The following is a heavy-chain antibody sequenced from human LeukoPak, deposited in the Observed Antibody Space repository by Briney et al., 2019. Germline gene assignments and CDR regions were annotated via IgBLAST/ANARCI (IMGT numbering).Heavy chain of an antibody. V-gene: IGHV4-61*02. Sequence: PSETLSLTCTVSGGSISSGSYYWSWIRQPAGKGLEWIGRIYTSGSTNYNPSLKSRVTISVDTSKNQFSLKLSSVTAADTAVYYCARAAEYSSSWFDPWGQGTLVTVSS. CDR3: ARAAEYSSSWFDP. D-gene: IGHD6-6*01. CDR2: IYTSGST. J-gene: IGHJ5*02. CDR1: GGSISSGSYY.